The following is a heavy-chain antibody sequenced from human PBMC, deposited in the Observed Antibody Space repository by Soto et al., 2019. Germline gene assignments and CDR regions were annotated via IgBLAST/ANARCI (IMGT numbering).Heavy chain of an antibody. CDR2: INHTGGT. D-gene: IGHD3-3*01. J-gene: IGHJ5*02. CDR1: GGSVNGYY. CDR3: ATRITVFGVLIPPFDP. V-gene: IGHV4-34*01. Sequence: SETLSLTCAVYGGSVNGYYWNWIRQPPGKGLEWIGEINHTGGTHYNPSRKSRVTMSVDTSKNQFSLRLSSVTAADTAIYYCATRITVFGVLIPPFDPWGQGTQVTVSS.